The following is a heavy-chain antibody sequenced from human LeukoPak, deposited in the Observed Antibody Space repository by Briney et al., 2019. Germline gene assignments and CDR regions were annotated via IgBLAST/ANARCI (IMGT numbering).Heavy chain of an antibody. J-gene: IGHJ5*02. CDR1: GGSISSYY. CDR2: IYYSGST. D-gene: IGHD7-27*01. V-gene: IGHV4-59*01. Sequence: SSETLSLTCTVSGGSISSYYWSWIRQPPGKGLEWIGYIYYSGSTNYNPSLKSRVTISVDTSKNQFSLKLSSVTAADTAVYYCARDETGEGWFDPWGQGTLVTVSS. CDR3: ARDETGEGWFDP.